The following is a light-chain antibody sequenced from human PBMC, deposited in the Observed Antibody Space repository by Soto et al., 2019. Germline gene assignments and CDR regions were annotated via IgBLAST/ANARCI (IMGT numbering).Light chain of an antibody. CDR1: QSVSSSY. CDR2: GAS. J-gene: IGKJ4*01. V-gene: IGKV3-20*01. CDR3: QQYGSSPRVT. Sequence: EIVLTQSPGTLSLSPGERATLSCRASQSVSSSYLAWYQQKPGQAPRLLIYGASSRATGIPDRFSGSRSGTAFTLTISRLEPEDFAVYYCQQYGSSPRVTFGGGTKVEIK.